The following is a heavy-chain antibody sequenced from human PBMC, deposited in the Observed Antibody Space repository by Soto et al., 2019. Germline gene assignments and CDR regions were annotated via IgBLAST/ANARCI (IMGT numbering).Heavy chain of an antibody. J-gene: IGHJ4*02. Sequence: GGSLRLSCAASGFTFSSYAMSWVRQAPGKGLEWVSAISGSGGSTYYADSVKGRFTNSRDNSKNTLYLQMNSLRAEDTAVYYCAKDLGSRLLSFDYWGQGTLVTVSS. V-gene: IGHV3-23*01. CDR2: ISGSGGST. CDR3: AKDLGSRLLSFDY. CDR1: GFTFSSYA.